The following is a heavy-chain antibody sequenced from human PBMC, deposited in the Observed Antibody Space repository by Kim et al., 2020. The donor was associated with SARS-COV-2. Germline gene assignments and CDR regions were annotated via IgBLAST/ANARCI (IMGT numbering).Heavy chain of an antibody. D-gene: IGHD6-19*01. J-gene: IGHJ4*02. CDR1: GFTFGDYG. V-gene: IGHV3-49*04. CDR3: VRTPYTSAYYFAY. Sequence: GSLRLSCTASGFTFGDYGMTLVRQAPGKGLEWVGFIRSKVYGATTECAASVKGRFTISRDDSKSIAYLQMNSLKTEDTAVYYCVRTPYTSAYYFAYWGQETLVTVSS. CDR2: IRSKVYGATT.